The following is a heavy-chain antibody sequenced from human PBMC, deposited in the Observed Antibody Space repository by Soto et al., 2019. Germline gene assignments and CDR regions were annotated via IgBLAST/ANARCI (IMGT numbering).Heavy chain of an antibody. Sequence: EEQLLESGGDLVQPRGSLKLSCAASGFTFSSYAMNWVRQAPGKGLEWVSSINGNGRKTSYADSVRGRFTISRDNSKKTLFLHVNSLRAEDTAVYYCVKDLNFDFWTGYRYYAMEIWGQGTTVTVS. CDR3: VKDLNFDFWTGYRYYAMEI. V-gene: IGHV3-23*01. CDR1: GFTFSSYA. D-gene: IGHD3-3*01. J-gene: IGHJ6*02. CDR2: INGNGRKT.